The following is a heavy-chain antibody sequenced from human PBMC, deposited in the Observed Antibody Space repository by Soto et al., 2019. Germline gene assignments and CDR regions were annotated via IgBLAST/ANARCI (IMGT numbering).Heavy chain of an antibody. CDR3: AGQYSISSVEF. V-gene: IGHV3-11*01. CDR2: ISSGAITI. J-gene: IGHJ4*02. Sequence: LRLSCAASGFTFSDYYMNWIRQAPGKGLEWVSYISSGAITIYYADSVKGRFTISRDNAKNSLYLQMNSLRAEDTAVYYCAGQYSISSVEFWGQGTLVTVSS. CDR1: GFTFSDYY. D-gene: IGHD6-6*01.